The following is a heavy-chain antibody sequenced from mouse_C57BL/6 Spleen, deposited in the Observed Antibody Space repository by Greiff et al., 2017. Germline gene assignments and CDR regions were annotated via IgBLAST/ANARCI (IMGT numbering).Heavy chain of an antibody. CDR3: ARGYDDDGVCAFGC. CDR2: ILPGNGST. V-gene: IGHV1-9*01. Sequence: QVQLQQSVAELMKPGASVKLSCTATGYTFTGSCIEWVKQRPGHGLAWIGWILPGNGSTNYYEKFQGKATFTADTSSNTAYMQLSSLTPEDSAIYYCARGYDDDGVCAFGCSGKGALVSLSA. CDR1: GYTFTGSC. J-gene: IGHJ3*01. D-gene: IGHD2-4*01.